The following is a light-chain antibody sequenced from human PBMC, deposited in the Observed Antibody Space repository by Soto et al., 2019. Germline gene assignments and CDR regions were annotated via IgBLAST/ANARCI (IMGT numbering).Light chain of an antibody. Sequence: EIVMTQSPATLSVSPGERATLSCRASQSVSSNLAWYQQKPGQAPRLLIYAASTRATGIPARFSGSGSGTEFTLTLSSLQSEDFAVYYCQQYNNWPRTFGQGTKVAIK. J-gene: IGKJ1*01. CDR2: AAS. CDR1: QSVSSN. V-gene: IGKV3-15*01. CDR3: QQYNNWPRT.